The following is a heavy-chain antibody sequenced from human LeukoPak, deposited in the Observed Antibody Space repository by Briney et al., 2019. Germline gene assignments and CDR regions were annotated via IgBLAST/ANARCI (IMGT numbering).Heavy chain of an antibody. CDR1: GFTFSSYA. Sequence: PGGSLRLSCAASGFTFSSYAMGWVRQAPGKGLEWVSSNSGSSGKTYYADSVKGRFTISRDNSKNTVYLQMNSLRAEDTAVYYCARDGGYGEILRYYFDYWGQGTLVTVSS. V-gene: IGHV3-23*01. CDR2: NSGSSGKT. CDR3: ARDGGYGEILRYYFDY. D-gene: IGHD4-17*01. J-gene: IGHJ4*02.